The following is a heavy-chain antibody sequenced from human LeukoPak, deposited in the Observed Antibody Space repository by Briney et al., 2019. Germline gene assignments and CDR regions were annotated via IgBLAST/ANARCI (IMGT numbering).Heavy chain of an antibody. J-gene: IGHJ3*02. CDR1: GGSISSSSYY. D-gene: IGHD3-10*01. V-gene: IGHV4-39*07. CDR2: IYYSGST. Sequence: SETLSLTCTVSGGSISSSSYYWGWIRQPPGKGLEWIGSIYYSGSTYYNPSLKSRVTISVDTSKNQFSLKLSSVTAADTAVYYCASHSHYYGSGDSFDIWGQGTMVTVSS. CDR3: ASHSHYYGSGDSFDI.